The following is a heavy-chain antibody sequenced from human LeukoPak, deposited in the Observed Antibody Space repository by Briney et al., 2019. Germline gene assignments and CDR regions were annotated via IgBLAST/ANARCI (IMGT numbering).Heavy chain of an antibody. CDR2: INHSGST. Sequence: PSETRSLTCAVYGGSFSGYYWSWIRQPPGKGLEWTGEINHSGSTNYNPSLKSRVTISVDTSKNQFSLKLSSVTAADTAVYYCARGGYSYGYSYWGQGTLVTVSS. J-gene: IGHJ4*02. V-gene: IGHV4-34*01. CDR3: ARGGYSYGYSY. CDR1: GGSFSGYY. D-gene: IGHD5-18*01.